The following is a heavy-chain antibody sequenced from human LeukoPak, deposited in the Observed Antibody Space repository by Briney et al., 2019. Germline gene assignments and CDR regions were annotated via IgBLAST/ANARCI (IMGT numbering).Heavy chain of an antibody. Sequence: SETLSLTCTVSGGSISSYYWSWIRQPAGKGLEWIGRMYITGNTNYNPSLKSRVTMSLDTSKNHFSLKLSSVTAADTAVYYCARDSTASSPWYFDLWGRGTLVTVTS. V-gene: IGHV4-4*07. CDR3: ARDSTASSPWYFDL. D-gene: IGHD2-21*02. J-gene: IGHJ2*01. CDR2: MYITGNT. CDR1: GGSISSYY.